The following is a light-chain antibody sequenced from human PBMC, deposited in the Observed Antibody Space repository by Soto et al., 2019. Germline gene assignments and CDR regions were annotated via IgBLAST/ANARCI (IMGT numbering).Light chain of an antibody. CDR1: QSISSW. CDR3: QQYSDTWT. CDR2: KAS. Sequence: DIQMTQSPSTLSASVGDRVTITCRASQSISSWLAWYQQKPGTAPNLLIYKASTLQSGVPSRFSGSGSGTEFTLTISSLQPDDFATYYCQQYSDTWTFGQGTKVE. V-gene: IGKV1-5*03. J-gene: IGKJ1*01.